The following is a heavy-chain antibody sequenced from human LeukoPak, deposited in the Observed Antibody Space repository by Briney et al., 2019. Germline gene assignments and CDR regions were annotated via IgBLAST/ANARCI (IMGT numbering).Heavy chain of an antibody. CDR1: GFTFNSYA. CDR3: ARGGTNYYYMDV. D-gene: IGHD3-10*01. V-gene: IGHV3-23*01. J-gene: IGHJ6*03. Sequence: PGGSLSLSCAASGFTFNSYAMSWVRQAPGKGLEWVSAISGSGDRTFYADSVKGRLTISRDNSKNTLYLQLNTVRAEDTALYYCARGGTNYYYMDVWGNGTTVTVSS. CDR2: ISGSGDRT.